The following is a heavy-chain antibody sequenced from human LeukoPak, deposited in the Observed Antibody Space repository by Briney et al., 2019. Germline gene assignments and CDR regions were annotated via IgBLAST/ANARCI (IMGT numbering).Heavy chain of an antibody. Sequence: PGGSLRLSCAASGFTFSSYEMNWVRQAPGKGLEWVSYISSSGSTIYYADSVKGRFTISRDNAKNSLYLQMDSLRAEDTAVYYCARGFRRSDYWGQGTLVTVSS. CDR2: ISSSGSTI. CDR3: ARGFRRSDY. J-gene: IGHJ4*02. V-gene: IGHV3-48*03. CDR1: GFTFSSYE.